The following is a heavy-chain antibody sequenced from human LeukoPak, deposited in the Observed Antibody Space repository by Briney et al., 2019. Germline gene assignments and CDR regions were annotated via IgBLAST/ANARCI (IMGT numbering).Heavy chain of an antibody. Sequence: ASVKVSCKDSGYTFTSYDINWVRQATGQGLEWMGWMNPNSGNTGYAQRFQGRVTMTRNTSISTAYMELSSLRSEDTAVYYCARGGSSWSTANWFDPWGQGTLVTVSS. CDR3: ARGGSSWSTANWFDP. V-gene: IGHV1-8*01. D-gene: IGHD6-13*01. J-gene: IGHJ5*02. CDR2: MNPNSGNT. CDR1: GYTFTSYD.